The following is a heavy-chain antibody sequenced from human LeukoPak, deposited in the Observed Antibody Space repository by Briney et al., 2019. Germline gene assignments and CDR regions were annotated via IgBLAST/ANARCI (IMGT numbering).Heavy chain of an antibody. CDR3: AKDHASYQLLDYFDY. CDR1: EFTFSSYA. D-gene: IGHD2-2*01. V-gene: IGHV3-23*01. J-gene: IGHJ4*02. CDR2: ISGSGGST. Sequence: GGSLRLSCAASEFTFSSYAMSWVRQAPGKGLEWVSAISGSGGSTYYADSVKGRFTISRDNSKNTLYLQMNSLRAEDTAVYYCAKDHASYQLLDYFDYWGQGTLVTVSS.